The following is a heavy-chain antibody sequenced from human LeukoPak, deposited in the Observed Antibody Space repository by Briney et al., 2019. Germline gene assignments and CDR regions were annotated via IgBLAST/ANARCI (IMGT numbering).Heavy chain of an antibody. V-gene: IGHV3-21*01. CDR2: ISSSSSYI. CDR3: AKQYQYYYSMDV. CDR1: GFTFSSYS. J-gene: IGHJ6*03. D-gene: IGHD2-2*01. Sequence: GGSLRLSCAASGFTFSSYSMNWARQAPGKGLEWVSSISSSSSYIYYADSVKGRFTISRDNAKNTLYLQMNSLRAEDTAVYYCAKQYQYYYSMDVWGKGTTVTVSS.